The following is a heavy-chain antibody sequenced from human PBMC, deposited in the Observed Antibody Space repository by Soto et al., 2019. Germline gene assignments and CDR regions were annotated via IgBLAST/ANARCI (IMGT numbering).Heavy chain of an antibody. Sequence: QVHLVQSGAEVTKPGASVKVSCKGSGDTFTSYGITWVRQAPGQGLEWMGWISAHNGNTDYAQKLQGRVTVTRDTSTSTAYMELRSLRSDDTAVYYCARGRYGDYWGQGALVTVSS. D-gene: IGHD1-1*01. CDR2: ISAHNGNT. J-gene: IGHJ4*02. CDR1: GDTFTSYG. CDR3: ARGRYGDY. V-gene: IGHV1-18*01.